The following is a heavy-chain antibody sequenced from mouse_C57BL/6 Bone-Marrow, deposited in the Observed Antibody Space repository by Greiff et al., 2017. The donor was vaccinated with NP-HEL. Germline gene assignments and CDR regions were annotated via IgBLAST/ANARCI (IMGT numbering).Heavy chain of an antibody. CDR3: ARYGLRLGPYYFDY. CDR2: IYPGGGYT. Sequence: QVQLKESGAELVRPGTSVKMSCKASGYTFTNYWIGWAKQRPGHGLEWIGDIYPGGGYTNYNEKFKGKATLTADKSSSTAYMQFSSLTSEDSAIYYCARYGLRLGPYYFDYWGQGTTLTVSS. V-gene: IGHV1-63*01. D-gene: IGHD2-4*01. CDR1: GYTFTNYW. J-gene: IGHJ2*01.